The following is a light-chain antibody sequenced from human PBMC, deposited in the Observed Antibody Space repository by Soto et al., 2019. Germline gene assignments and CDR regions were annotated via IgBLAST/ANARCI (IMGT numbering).Light chain of an antibody. CDR1: QSLLHSNGYNS. CDR3: MQALQTPIT. Sequence: DIVMTQSPLSLPVTPGEPASISCRSSQSLLHSNGYNSLDWYLQKPGQSPQLLIYLCSNRASGVHDRFSGSGSGTDFTLKISRVEAEDVWVYYCMQALQTPITFGPGTKVDIK. J-gene: IGKJ3*01. CDR2: LCS. V-gene: IGKV2-28*01.